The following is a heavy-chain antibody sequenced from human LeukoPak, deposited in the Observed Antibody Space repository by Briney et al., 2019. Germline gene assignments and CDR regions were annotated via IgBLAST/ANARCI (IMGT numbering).Heavy chain of an antibody. CDR1: GFTFSSYA. CDR3: SLLYSGSYYVPPGFDY. D-gene: IGHD1-26*01. J-gene: IGHJ4*02. V-gene: IGHV3-30-3*01. CDR2: ISYDGSNK. Sequence: GGSLRLSCAASGFTFSSYAMHWVRQAPGKGLEWVAVISYDGSNKYYADSVKGRFTISSDNSKNTLYLQMNSLRAEDTAVYYCSLLYSGSYYVPPGFDYWGQGTLVTVSS.